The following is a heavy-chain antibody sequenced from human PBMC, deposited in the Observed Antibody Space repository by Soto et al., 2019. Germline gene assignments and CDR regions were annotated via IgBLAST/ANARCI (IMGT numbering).Heavy chain of an antibody. Sequence: SVPTRVNPTQTLTLTCTCSGFSLSTSGMRVSWIRQPPGKALEWLARIDWDGDKFYSTSLKTRLTISKDTSKNQVVLTMTNMDPVYTPIYYCARTSYGNDGLDVWRQGSTVIVT. CDR1: GFSLSTSGMR. J-gene: IGHJ6*02. CDR3: ARTSYGNDGLDV. D-gene: IGHD4-4*01. V-gene: IGHV2-70*04. CDR2: IDWDGDK.